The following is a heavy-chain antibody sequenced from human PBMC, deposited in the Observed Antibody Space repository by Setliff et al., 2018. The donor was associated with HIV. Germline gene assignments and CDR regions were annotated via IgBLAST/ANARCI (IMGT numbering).Heavy chain of an antibody. V-gene: IGHV3-23*01. CDR2: ISTSGGAA. D-gene: IGHD6-19*01. CDR1: GFTFSNHV. Sequence: GGSLRLSCAASGFTFSNHVMNWVRQAPGKGLEWVSAISTSGGAADYADSVKGRFTISGDSSKNTVYLQLNSLRAEDTAVYFCAKEEYTSGRCGAFGIWGQGTVVTVSS. CDR3: AKEEYTSGRCGAFGI. J-gene: IGHJ3*02.